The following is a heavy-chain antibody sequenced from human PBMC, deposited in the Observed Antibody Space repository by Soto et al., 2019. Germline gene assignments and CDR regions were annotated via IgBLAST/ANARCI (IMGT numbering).Heavy chain of an antibody. CDR3: ARHQGPEATNYGMDA. Sequence: GSLRLSCAASGFTFISYSMNWVRQAPGKGLEWVASISISSSYIYSADSVRGRFTISRDKAKNSLFLQMSSVRAEASALYYCARHQGPEATNYGMDAWGQGTTVTVSS. J-gene: IGHJ6*02. CDR2: ISISSSYI. D-gene: IGHD1-26*01. V-gene: IGHV3-21*01. CDR1: GFTFISYS.